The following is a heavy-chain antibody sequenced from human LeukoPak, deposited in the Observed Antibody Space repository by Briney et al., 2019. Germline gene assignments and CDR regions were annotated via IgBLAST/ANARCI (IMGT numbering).Heavy chain of an antibody. V-gene: IGHV4-34*01. CDR1: GGSFSGYY. Sequence: SETLSLTCAVYGGSFSGYYWSWIRQPPGKGLEWIGEINHSGSTSYNPSLKSRVTISVDTSKNQFSLKLSSVTAADTAVYYCARGARIAALGNWGQGTLVTVSS. CDR3: ARGARIAALGN. D-gene: IGHD6-6*01. CDR2: INHSGST. J-gene: IGHJ4*02.